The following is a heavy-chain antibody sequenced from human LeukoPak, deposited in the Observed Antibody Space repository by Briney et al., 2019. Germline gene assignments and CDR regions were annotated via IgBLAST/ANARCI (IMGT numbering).Heavy chain of an antibody. V-gene: IGHV4-4*07. CDR1: GGSISSYY. CDR2: IYTSGST. CDR3: ARALARDDYNCFDY. J-gene: IGHJ4*02. D-gene: IGHD5-24*01. Sequence: PSETLSLTCTVSGGSISSYYWSWIRQPAGKGLEWIGRIYTSGSTNYNPSLKSRVTISVDKSKNQFSLKLSSVTAADTAVYYCARALARDDYNCFDYWGQGTLVTVSS.